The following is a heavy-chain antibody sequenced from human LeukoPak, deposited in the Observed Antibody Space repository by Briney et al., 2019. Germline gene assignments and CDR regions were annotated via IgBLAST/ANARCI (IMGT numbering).Heavy chain of an antibody. J-gene: IGHJ4*02. CDR3: ARMAAYYYDSSGHLNYFDY. CDR1: GFTFDDYG. Sequence: GGSLRLSCAASGFTFDDYGMSWVRQAPGKGLEWVCGINWNCGSTGYADSVKGRFTISRDNAKNSLYLQMNSLRAEDTALYYCARMAAYYYDSSGHLNYFDYWGQGTLVTVSS. CDR2: INWNCGST. V-gene: IGHV3-20*04. D-gene: IGHD3-22*01.